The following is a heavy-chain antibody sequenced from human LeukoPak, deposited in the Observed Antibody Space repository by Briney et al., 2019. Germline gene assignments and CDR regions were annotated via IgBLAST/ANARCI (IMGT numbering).Heavy chain of an antibody. D-gene: IGHD6-19*01. CDR1: GGSFSGYY. V-gene: IGHV4-34*01. CDR2: INHSGST. CDR3: ARRKQWLGYNWFDP. J-gene: IGHJ5*02. Sequence: SETLSLTCAVYGGSFSGYYWSWIRQPPGKGLEWIGEINHSGSTNYNPSLKSRVTISVDTSKNQFSLKLSSVTAADTAVYYCARRKQWLGYNWFDPWGQGTLVTVSS.